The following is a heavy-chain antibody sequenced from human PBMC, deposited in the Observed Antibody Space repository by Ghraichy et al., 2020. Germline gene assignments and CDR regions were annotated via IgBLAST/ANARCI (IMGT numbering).Heavy chain of an antibody. D-gene: IGHD2-2*01. CDR3: AKETGYCSSTSCYPGGPFDY. V-gene: IGHV3-30*02. J-gene: IGHJ4*02. CDR2: IRYDGSNK. Sequence: GESLNISCAASGFTFSDYGVHWVRQAPGKGLQWVAFIRYDGSNKYYADSVKGRFTISRDNSKNTLYLQMNSLRAEDTALYYCAKETGYCSSTSCYPGGPFDYWGQGTRVTVSS. CDR1: GFTFSDYG.